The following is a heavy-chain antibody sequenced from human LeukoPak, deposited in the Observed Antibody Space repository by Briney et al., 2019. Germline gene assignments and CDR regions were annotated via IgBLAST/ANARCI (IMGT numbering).Heavy chain of an antibody. D-gene: IGHD5-18*01. CDR3: ARAGGYSYGYGYNWFDP. CDR1: GASISSTTYY. Sequence: PSETLSLTCTVSGASISSTTYYWGWIRQPPGKGLEWIGSIYHSGSTYYNLSLKSRVTISVDTSKNQFSLKLSSVTAADTAVYYCARAGGYSYGYGYNWFDPWGQGTLVTVSS. CDR2: IYHSGST. J-gene: IGHJ5*02. V-gene: IGHV4-39*07.